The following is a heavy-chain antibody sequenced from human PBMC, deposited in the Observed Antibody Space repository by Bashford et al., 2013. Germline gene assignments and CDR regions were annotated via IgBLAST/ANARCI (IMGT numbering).Heavy chain of an antibody. CDR1: WVLQWLL. D-gene: IGHD4-11*01. J-gene: IGHJ6*02. CDR3: AREDYSHFYYYALDV. Sequence: SSETLSLTCGCLWWVLQWLLLELDPPAPRKGLEWIGETNHSGSTNYNPSLKSRLTMSVDTSKNQFSLKLTSVTAADTAVYYCAREDYSHFYYYALDVWGQGTTVTVSS. CDR2: TNHSGST. V-gene: IGHV4-34*01.